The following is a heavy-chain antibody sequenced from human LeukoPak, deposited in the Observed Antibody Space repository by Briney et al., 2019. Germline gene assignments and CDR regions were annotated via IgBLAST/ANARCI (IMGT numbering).Heavy chain of an antibody. J-gene: IGHJ2*01. Sequence: ASETLSLTCTVSGGSIFSYYWNGIRQPPGKGLEWIGYIYSNGITTYSPSLRSRGSISIAASKNQVSLRLTSVPAADTAIYSCARRAYYDSSGYSPTSGYFDLWGRGTLVTVSS. D-gene: IGHD3-22*01. V-gene: IGHV4-4*08. CDR3: ARRAYYDSSGYSPTSGYFDL. CDR1: GGSIFSYY. CDR2: IYSNGIT.